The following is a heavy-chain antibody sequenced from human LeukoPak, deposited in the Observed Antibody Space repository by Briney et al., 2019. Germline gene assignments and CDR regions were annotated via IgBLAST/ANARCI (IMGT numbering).Heavy chain of an antibody. V-gene: IGHV1-69*04. J-gene: IGHJ6*02. Sequence: VKVSCKASGGTFSSYAISWVRQAPGQGLEWMGRIIPIPGIANYAQRFQGRVTITADKSTSTAYMELSSLRSEDTAVYYCARASTTVKSNYAMDVWGQGTTITVSS. CDR1: GGTFSSYA. CDR2: IIPIPGIA. CDR3: ARASTTVKSNYAMDV. D-gene: IGHD4-17*01.